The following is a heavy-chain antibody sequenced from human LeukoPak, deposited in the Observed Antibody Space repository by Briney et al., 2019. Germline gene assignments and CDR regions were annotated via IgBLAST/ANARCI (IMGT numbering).Heavy chain of an antibody. CDR3: TTVQISSGWYELDY. CDR1: GFTFSDAW. V-gene: IGHV3-15*07. Sequence: GGSLRLSCAASGFTFSDAWMNWVRQAPGKGLEWVGRIKSKTDGGTTDYAAPVKGRFTISRDDSKNTLYLQMNSLKTEDTAVYYCTTVQISSGWYELDYWGQGTLVTVSS. D-gene: IGHD6-19*01. J-gene: IGHJ4*02. CDR2: IKSKTDGGTT.